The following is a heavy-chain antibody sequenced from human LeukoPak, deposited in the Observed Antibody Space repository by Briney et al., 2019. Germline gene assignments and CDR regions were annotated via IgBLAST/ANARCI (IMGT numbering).Heavy chain of an antibody. CDR1: GYTSTSYY. D-gene: IGHD5-24*01. CDR2: INPSVGGI. V-gene: IGHV1-46*01. Sequence: GASVKVSCKASGYTSTSYYMNWVRQAPGQGLEWMGIINPSVGGISYAQKFQGRVTMTSDTSTSTVYMDLSSLGSEDTAVYYCARGPGRDGYNFQSYYGVDVWGQGTTVTVFS. J-gene: IGHJ6*02. CDR3: ARGPGRDGYNFQSYYGVDV.